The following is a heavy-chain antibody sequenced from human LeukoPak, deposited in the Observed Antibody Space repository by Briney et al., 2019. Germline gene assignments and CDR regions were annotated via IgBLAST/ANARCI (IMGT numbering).Heavy chain of an antibody. J-gene: IGHJ2*01. CDR1: GFTFDDYA. V-gene: IGHV3-9*01. CDR2: ISWNSGSI. Sequence: GRSLRLSCAASGFTFDDYAMHWVRQAPVKGLEWVSGISWNSGSIGYADSVKGRFTISRDNAKNSLYLQMNSLRAEDTALYYCAKTSYYYDSSGYYSNWYFDLWGRGTLVTVSS. CDR3: AKTSYYYDSSGYYSNWYFDL. D-gene: IGHD3-22*01.